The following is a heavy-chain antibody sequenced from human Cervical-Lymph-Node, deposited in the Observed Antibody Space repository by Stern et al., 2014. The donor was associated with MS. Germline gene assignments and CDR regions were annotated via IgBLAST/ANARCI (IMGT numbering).Heavy chain of an antibody. Sequence: TLKESGPTLVKPTQTLTLTCTFSGLSLSTSEVAVGWIRQPPGKALEWLAIPFLNDDKNFSASLKSTPTITQDTSGNLVGLTMTNMDPVDTGTYYCAHDVTRSGYGMDVGGQGTTVPVSS. CDR2: PFLNDDK. CDR1: GLSLSTSEVA. V-gene: IGHV2-5*01. J-gene: IGHJ6*02. D-gene: IGHD3-22*01. CDR3: AHDVTRSGYGMDV.